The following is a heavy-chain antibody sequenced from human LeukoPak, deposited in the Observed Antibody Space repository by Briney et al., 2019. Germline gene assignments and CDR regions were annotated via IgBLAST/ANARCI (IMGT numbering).Heavy chain of an antibody. D-gene: IGHD3-10*01. CDR3: ARVGVLLWFGEETYDAFDI. Sequence: ASVKVSCKASGYTFTGYYMHWVRQAPGQGLEWMGWINPNSGGTNYAQKFQGRVTMTRDTSISTAYMELSRLRSDDTAVYYCARVGVLLWFGEETYDAFDIWGQGTMVTVSS. J-gene: IGHJ3*02. V-gene: IGHV1-2*02. CDR1: GYTFTGYY. CDR2: INPNSGGT.